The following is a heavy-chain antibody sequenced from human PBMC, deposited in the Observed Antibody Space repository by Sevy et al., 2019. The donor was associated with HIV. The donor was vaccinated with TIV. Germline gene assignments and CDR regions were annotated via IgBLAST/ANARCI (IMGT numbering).Heavy chain of an antibody. CDR3: AREVAIPHYSWFDL. CDR1: GVSITSDNYY. J-gene: IGHJ5*02. Sequence: SETLSLTCSVSGVSITSDNYYWSWIRQHPGKGLEWIGYISYSGSTYYNPSLKSRVTTSVDTSKNQISLKLSSVTAADTAVYYCAREVAIPHYSWFDLWGQGTLVTVSS. CDR2: ISYSGST. D-gene: IGHD2-21*01. V-gene: IGHV4-31*03.